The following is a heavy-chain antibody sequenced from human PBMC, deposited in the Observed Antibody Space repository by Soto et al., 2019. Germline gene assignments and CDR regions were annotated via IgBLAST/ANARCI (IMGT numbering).Heavy chain of an antibody. V-gene: IGHV3-23*01. J-gene: IGHJ6*02. Sequence: GGSLRLSCAASGFTFSSYAMSWVRQAPGKGLEWVSAISGSGGSTYYADSVKGRFTISRDNSKNTLYLQMNSLRAEDTAVYYCAKGFRIQLWRRDYYGMDVWGQGTTVTVSS. CDR2: ISGSGGST. CDR3: AKGFRIQLWRRDYYGMDV. CDR1: GFTFSSYA. D-gene: IGHD5-18*01.